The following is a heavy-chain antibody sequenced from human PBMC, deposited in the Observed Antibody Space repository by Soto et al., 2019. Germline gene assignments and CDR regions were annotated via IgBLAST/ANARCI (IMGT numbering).Heavy chain of an antibody. J-gene: IGHJ6*03. Sequence: GGSLRLSCAASGFTFSSYSMNWVRQAPGKGLEWVSSISSSSSYIYYADSVKGRFTISRDNAKNSLYLQMNSLRAEDTAVYYCARLDYSNYAYYYYMDVWGKGTTVTVSS. V-gene: IGHV3-21*01. CDR1: GFTFSSYS. CDR3: ARLDYSNYAYYYYMDV. D-gene: IGHD4-4*01. CDR2: ISSSSSYI.